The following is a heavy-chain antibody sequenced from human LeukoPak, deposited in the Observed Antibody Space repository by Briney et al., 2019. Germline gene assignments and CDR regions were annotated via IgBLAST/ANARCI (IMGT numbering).Heavy chain of an antibody. Sequence: PSETLSLTCAVYGGSFSGYYWSWIRQPPGKGLEWIGEINHSGSTNYKPSLRSRVTISVDRPKKQFSLKLSSVSVADTAVYYCARGLPRNDFWSGFATYWFDPWGRGTLVTVSS. CDR3: ARGLPRNDFWSGFATYWFDP. CDR2: INHSGST. CDR1: GGSFSGYY. J-gene: IGHJ5*02. V-gene: IGHV4-34*01. D-gene: IGHD3-3*01.